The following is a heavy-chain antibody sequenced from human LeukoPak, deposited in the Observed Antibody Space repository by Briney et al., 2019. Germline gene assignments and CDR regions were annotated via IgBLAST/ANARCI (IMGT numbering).Heavy chain of an antibody. Sequence: PSETLSLTCTVSGGSISSFFWSWIRQPPGEGLEWIGPIFSSGSTNYNTSLRSRVSISLDTSKNQFSLKLGSVTAADTAVYFCARGGYGYNRWDYFDYWGQGTLVTVSS. CDR1: GGSISSFF. CDR3: ARGGYGYNRWDYFDY. CDR2: IFSSGST. V-gene: IGHV4-59*01. J-gene: IGHJ4*02. D-gene: IGHD5-24*01.